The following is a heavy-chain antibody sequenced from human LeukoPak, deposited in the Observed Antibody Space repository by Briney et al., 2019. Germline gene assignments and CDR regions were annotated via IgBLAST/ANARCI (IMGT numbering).Heavy chain of an antibody. D-gene: IGHD2-15*01. CDR1: GSSFSDCS. J-gene: IGHJ4*02. CDR2: ISAYHGQT. Sequence: GASVTVSLKASGSSFSDCSISWVWQAPGPGLEWKGWISAYHGQTGYTQNLQDRVTMATDTSTFTFYMELTSLSFYDTAVYYCAREACSGRCCYYSSSAFDYWGQGTLVTVSS. V-gene: IGHV1-18*01. CDR3: AREACSGRCCYYSSSAFDY.